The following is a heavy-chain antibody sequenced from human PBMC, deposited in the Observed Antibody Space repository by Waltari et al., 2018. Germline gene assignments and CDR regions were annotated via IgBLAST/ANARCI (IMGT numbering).Heavy chain of an antibody. J-gene: IGHJ2*01. CDR3: ARDGSPVLRFLEWLRYFDL. V-gene: IGHV4-39*07. D-gene: IGHD3-3*01. Sequence: QLQLQESGPGLVKPSETLSLTCTVSGGSIRSSSYYWGWIRTPPGKGLEWIGSIYYSVSTYYNPSLKSRVTISVDTSKNQFSLKLSSVTAADTAVYYCARDGSPVLRFLEWLRYFDLWGRGTLVTVSS. CDR2: IYYSVST. CDR1: GGSIRSSSYY.